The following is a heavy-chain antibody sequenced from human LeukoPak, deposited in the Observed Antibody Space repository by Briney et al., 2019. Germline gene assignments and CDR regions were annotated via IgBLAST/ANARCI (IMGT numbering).Heavy chain of an antibody. Sequence: TSETLSLTCAVYGGSFSGYYWSWIRQPPGKGLEWIGEINHSGSTNYNPSLKSRVTISVDTSNNQFSLMLSSVTAADTAVYYCARRIANRNWFDPWGQGTLVTVSS. CDR2: INHSGST. CDR3: ARRIANRNWFDP. D-gene: IGHD1/OR15-1a*01. CDR1: GGSFSGYY. V-gene: IGHV4-34*01. J-gene: IGHJ5*02.